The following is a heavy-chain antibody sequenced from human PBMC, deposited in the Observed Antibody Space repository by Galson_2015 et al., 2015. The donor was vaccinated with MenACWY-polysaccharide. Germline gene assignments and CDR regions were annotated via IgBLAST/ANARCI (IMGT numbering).Heavy chain of an antibody. CDR2: IKQDGSEK. Sequence: SLRLSCAASGFTFSNFWMSWVRQAPGKELEWVASIKQDGSEKYLVDSVKGRFTISRDNAENSLFLQMNNLRAEDTAVHYCARERWVRGVFFDQWGQGTLVTVSS. CDR1: GFTFSNFW. CDR3: ARERWVRGVFFDQ. V-gene: IGHV3-7*01. J-gene: IGHJ4*02. D-gene: IGHD3-10*01.